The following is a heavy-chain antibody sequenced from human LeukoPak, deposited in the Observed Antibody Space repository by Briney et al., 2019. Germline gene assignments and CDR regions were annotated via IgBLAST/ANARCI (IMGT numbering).Heavy chain of an antibody. CDR3: AKFFLPYLAGGTGSR. D-gene: IGHD3-10*01. CDR1: GFTFSSYA. CDR2: ISSSGDST. Sequence: GGSLRLSCAASGFTFSSYAISSVRQAPGMRVEGGSTISSSGDSTNYADSVEARFPFSRDNSKNTLYLQMHSLRADDTALYYCAKFFLPYLAGGTGSRWGQGTLVTVSS. J-gene: IGHJ4*02. V-gene: IGHV3-23*01.